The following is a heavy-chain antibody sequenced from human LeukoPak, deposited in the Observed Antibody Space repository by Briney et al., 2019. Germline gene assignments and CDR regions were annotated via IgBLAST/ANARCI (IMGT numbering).Heavy chain of an antibody. Sequence: QPGGSLRLSCAASGFSFSSNSMNWVRQAPGKGLEWLSYISYSSSTIYYADSVKGRFTISRDNAKNSLYLQMNSPRAEDTAVYYCARDLEVGSSWYHPYYMDVWGKGTTVTVSS. CDR3: ARDLEVGSSWYHPYYMDV. V-gene: IGHV3-48*04. CDR2: ISYSSSTI. J-gene: IGHJ6*03. D-gene: IGHD6-13*01. CDR1: GFSFSSNS.